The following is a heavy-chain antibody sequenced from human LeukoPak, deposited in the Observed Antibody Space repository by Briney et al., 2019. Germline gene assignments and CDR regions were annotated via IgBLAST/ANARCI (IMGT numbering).Heavy chain of an antibody. CDR2: FDPEDGET. D-gene: IGHD3-10*01. CDR1: GYTLTELS. CDR3: ARETGTLRFGEDTQDVGTFDP. Sequence: ASVKVSCKVSGYTLTELSMHWVRQAPGKGLEWMGGFDPEDGETIYAQKFQGRVTMTEDTSTDTAHMELSSLRSEDTAVYYCARETGTLRFGEDTQDVGTFDPWGQGTLVTVSS. J-gene: IGHJ5*02. V-gene: IGHV1-24*01.